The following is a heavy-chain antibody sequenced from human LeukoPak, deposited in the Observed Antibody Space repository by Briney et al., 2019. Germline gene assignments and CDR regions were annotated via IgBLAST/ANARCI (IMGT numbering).Heavy chain of an antibody. CDR2: IIPILGIA. CDR3: AGAPLGEQWLVIGAFDI. V-gene: IGHV1-69*04. CDR1: GGTFSSYA. J-gene: IGHJ3*02. D-gene: IGHD6-19*01. Sequence: SVKVSCKASGGTFSSYAISWVRQAPGQGLEWMGRIIPILGIANYAQKFQGRVAITADKSTSTAYMELSSLRSEDTAVYYCAGAPLGEQWLVIGAFDIWGQGTMVTVSS.